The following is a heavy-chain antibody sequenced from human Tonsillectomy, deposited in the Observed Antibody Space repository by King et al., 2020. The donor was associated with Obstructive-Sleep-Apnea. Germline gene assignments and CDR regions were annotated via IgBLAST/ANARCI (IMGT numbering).Heavy chain of an antibody. CDR3: AREGDCSSTSCKIHPFDY. V-gene: IGHV3-48*04. CDR1: GFTFSSYS. D-gene: IGHD2-2*01. J-gene: IGHJ4*02. Sequence: VQLVESGGGLVQPGGSLRLSCAASGFTFSSYSMNWVRQTPGKGLEWVSYISSNSRTIYYADSGKGRFTISRYNAKNSLYLQMNSLRAEDTAVYYCAREGDCSSTSCKIHPFDYWGQGTLVTVSS. CDR2: ISSNSRTI.